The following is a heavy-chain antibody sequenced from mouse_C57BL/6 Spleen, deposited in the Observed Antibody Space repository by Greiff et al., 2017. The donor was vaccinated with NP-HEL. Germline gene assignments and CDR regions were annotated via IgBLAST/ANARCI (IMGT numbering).Heavy chain of an antibody. CDR2: IYPRSGNT. J-gene: IGHJ4*01. CDR1: GYTFTSYG. Sequence: VQLVESGAELARPGASVKLSCKASGYTFTSYGISWVKQRTGQGLEWIGEIYPRSGNTYYNEKFKGKATLTADKSSSTAYMELRSLTSEDSAVYFCARRPYYAMDYWGQGTSVTVSS. V-gene: IGHV1-81*01. CDR3: ARRPYYAMDY.